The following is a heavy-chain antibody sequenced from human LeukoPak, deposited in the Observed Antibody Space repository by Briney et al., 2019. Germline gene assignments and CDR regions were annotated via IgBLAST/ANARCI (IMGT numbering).Heavy chain of an antibody. J-gene: IGHJ4*02. D-gene: IGHD6-25*01. CDR1: GFTFSTYW. V-gene: IGHV3-66*02. Sequence: GGSLRLSCAASGFTFSTYWMHWVRHAPGKGLEWVSVIYSGGSTYYADSVKGRFTISRDNSKNTLFLQMNSLRAEDTAVYYCARSGPIDYWGQGTLVTVSS. CDR2: IYSGGST. CDR3: ARSGPIDY.